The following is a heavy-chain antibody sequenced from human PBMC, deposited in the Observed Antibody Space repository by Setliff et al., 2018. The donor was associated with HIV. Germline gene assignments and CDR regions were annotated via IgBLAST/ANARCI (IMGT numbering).Heavy chain of an antibody. Sequence: PGGSLRLSCAASGFTFSSYEMNWVRQAPGKGLEWVSYISSSGSTIYYADSVKGRFTISRDNAKNSLYLQMNSLRAEDTAVYYCATIGRGYSYGYGGMGFDYWGQGTLFTVSS. CDR2: ISSSGSTI. CDR1: GFTFSSYE. J-gene: IGHJ4*02. V-gene: IGHV3-48*03. CDR3: ATIGRGYSYGYGGMGFDY. D-gene: IGHD5-18*01.